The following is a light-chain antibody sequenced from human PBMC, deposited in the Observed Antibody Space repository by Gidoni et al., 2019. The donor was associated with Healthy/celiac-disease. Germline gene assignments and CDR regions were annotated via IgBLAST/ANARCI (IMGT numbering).Light chain of an antibody. Sequence: IVLTQSPGTLSLSPGERATLSCRASQSVSSSYLAWYQQKPGQAPRLLIYGASSRATGIPDRFSGSGSGTDFTLTISRLEPEDFAVYYCQQYGSSPPVTFGGGTKVGIK. J-gene: IGKJ4*01. CDR3: QQYGSSPPVT. V-gene: IGKV3-20*01. CDR2: GAS. CDR1: QSVSSSY.